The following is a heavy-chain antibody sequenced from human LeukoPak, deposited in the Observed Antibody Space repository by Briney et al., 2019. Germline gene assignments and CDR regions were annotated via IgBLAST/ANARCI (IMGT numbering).Heavy chain of an antibody. D-gene: IGHD3-16*01. CDR1: GFTVSSNY. V-gene: IGHV3-53*01. CDR2: IYSGGST. J-gene: IGHJ4*02. CDR3: ARDERSPKGGH. Sequence: PGGSLRLSCAASGFTVSSNYMSWVRQAPGKGLEWVAVIYSGGSTYYADSVKGRFTISRDTSKNTLYLQMNSLRAEDTAVYYCARDERSPKGGHWGQGTLVTVSS.